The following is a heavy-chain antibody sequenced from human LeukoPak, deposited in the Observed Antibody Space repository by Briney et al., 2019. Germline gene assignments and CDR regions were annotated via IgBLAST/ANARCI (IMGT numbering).Heavy chain of an antibody. CDR3: VRRHDY. J-gene: IGHJ4*02. CDR2: IYASGGA. Sequence: GGSLRLSCVASGFDVNDNFMIWVRQAPGQGLEWISIIYASGGAYHAESVKGRFSAFRDTSKNTIFLQMNNLRAGDTAMYYCVRRHDYWGQGTLVTVSS. V-gene: IGHV3-53*01. CDR1: GFDVNDNF.